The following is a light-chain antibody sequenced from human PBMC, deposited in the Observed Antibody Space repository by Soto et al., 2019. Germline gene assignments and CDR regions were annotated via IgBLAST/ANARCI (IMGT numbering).Light chain of an antibody. V-gene: IGLV2-14*03. CDR1: SDDVGAYNL. J-gene: IGLJ1*01. Sequence: QSVLTQPASVSGSPGQSITISCTGTSDDVGAYNLVSWYQQHPGQAPKVMIYKGSNRPSGVSNRFPGSKSGNTASLTISGLEAEDEAIYFCSSDASNIRVFGTGTKVTVL. CDR3: SSDASNIRV. CDR2: KGS.